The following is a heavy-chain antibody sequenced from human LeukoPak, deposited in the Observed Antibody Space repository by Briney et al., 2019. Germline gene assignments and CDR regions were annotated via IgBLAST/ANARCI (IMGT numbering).Heavy chain of an antibody. CDR1: GYTFTGYY. Sequence: GASVKVSCKASGYTFTGYYMHWVRQAPGQGLEWMGWINPNSGGTNYAQKFQGRVTMTRDTSISTAYMELSRLRSDDTAVYYCARVRSSYDFWSGYFLYWGQGTLVTVSS. CDR2: INPNSGGT. D-gene: IGHD3-3*01. CDR3: ARVRSSYDFWSGYFLY. V-gene: IGHV1-2*02. J-gene: IGHJ4*02.